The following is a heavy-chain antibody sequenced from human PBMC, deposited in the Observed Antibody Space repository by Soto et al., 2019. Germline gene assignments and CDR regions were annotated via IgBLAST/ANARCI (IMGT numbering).Heavy chain of an antibody. J-gene: IGHJ4*02. CDR3: ARDSGSYVYY. D-gene: IGHD1-26*01. V-gene: IGHV1-18*01. Sequence: QVQLVQSGAEVKKPGASVKVSCKASGYTFTSYGISWVRQAPGQGLEWMGWISGYNGNTHYAQKFQGRVTMTTDTSTSAAYMELRSLRSDDTAGYFGARDSGSYVYYWGQGTLVTVSS. CDR2: ISGYNGNT. CDR1: GYTFTSYG.